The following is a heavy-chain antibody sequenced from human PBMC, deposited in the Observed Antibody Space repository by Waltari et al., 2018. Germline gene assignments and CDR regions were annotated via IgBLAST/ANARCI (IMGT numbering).Heavy chain of an antibody. V-gene: IGHV1-8*01. Sequence: QVQLVQSGAEVKLPGASVKVPCKDSGYLFTNYDFTWLRQATGQGLQWMGWMNPNRGSAGQAETFYGRVTFTRSTSINTAYMELTGLTSEDTAIYYCARGYWGGNPYHYDMDVWGQGTTVTVSS. D-gene: IGHD3-10*01. J-gene: IGHJ6*02. CDR1: GYLFTNYD. CDR2: MNPNRGSA. CDR3: ARGYWGGNPYHYDMDV.